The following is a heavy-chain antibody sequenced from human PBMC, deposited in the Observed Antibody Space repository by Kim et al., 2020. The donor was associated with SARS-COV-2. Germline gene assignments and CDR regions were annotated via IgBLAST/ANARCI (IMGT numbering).Heavy chain of an antibody. J-gene: IGHJ4*02. D-gene: IGHD5-12*01. V-gene: IGHV1-3*01. CDR2: INAVNGNR. CDR3: ARQRYSGYDFLDY. Sequence: ASVKVSCKASGYTFTDYALHWVRQAPGQRLEWMGWINAVNGNRKYSQKFQGRVTITRDTSATTVYMELSSLRAEDTALYYCARQRYSGYDFLDYWGQGTLVTVSS. CDR1: GYTFTDYA.